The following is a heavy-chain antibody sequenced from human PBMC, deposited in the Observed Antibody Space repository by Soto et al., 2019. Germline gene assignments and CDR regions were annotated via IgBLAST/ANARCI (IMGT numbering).Heavy chain of an antibody. D-gene: IGHD6-13*01. Sequence: EVQLVESGGGLVKPAGSLRLSCAASGFTFSSYSMNWVRQPPGTGLEWVSSISSSSSYIYYADSVRGRFTISRDNAKNSFYLQMNTLRAACTAVYYCARELPYISTPFEYWAKAALFTVAP. CDR1: GFTFSSYS. J-gene: IGHJ4*02. CDR3: ARELPYISTPFEY. CDR2: ISSSSSYI. V-gene: IGHV3-21*01.